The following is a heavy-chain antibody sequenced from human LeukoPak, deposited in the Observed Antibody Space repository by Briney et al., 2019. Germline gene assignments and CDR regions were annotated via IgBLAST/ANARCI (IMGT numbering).Heavy chain of an antibody. CDR1: GYTFSRHG. Sequence: GGSLRLSCAASGYTFSRHGMNWVRQAPGKGLEWVSAISGSGGSTYYADSVKGRFTISRDNSKNTLYLQMNSLRAEDTAVYYCAKDEGGNDYWGQGTLVTVSS. CDR3: AKDEGGNDY. V-gene: IGHV3-23*01. CDR2: ISGSGGST. D-gene: IGHD1-26*01. J-gene: IGHJ4*02.